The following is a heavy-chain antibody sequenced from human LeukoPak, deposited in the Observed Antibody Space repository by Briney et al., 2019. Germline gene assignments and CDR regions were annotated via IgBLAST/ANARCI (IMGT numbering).Heavy chain of an antibody. CDR3: ARSPRPSVEMATTPYFDY. V-gene: IGHV4-39*07. J-gene: IGHJ4*02. Sequence: SETLSLTCTVSGGSISSSSYYWGCIRQPPGKGLECIGSIYYSGSTYYNPSLKSRVTISVDASKNQFSLKLSSVTAADTAVYYCARSPRPSVEMATTPYFDYWGQGTLVTVSS. CDR2: IYYSGST. CDR1: GGSISSSSYY. D-gene: IGHD5-24*01.